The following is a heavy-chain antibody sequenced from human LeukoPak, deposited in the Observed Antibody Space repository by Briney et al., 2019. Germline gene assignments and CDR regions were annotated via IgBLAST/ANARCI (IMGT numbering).Heavy chain of an antibody. D-gene: IGHD1-26*01. CDR3: ARGIVGATLPLDY. CDR1: GGSFSGYY. V-gene: IGHV4-34*01. J-gene: IGHJ4*02. CDR2: INHSGST. Sequence: PSETLSLTCAVYGGSFSGYYWSWIRQPPGKGLEWIGEINHSGSTNYNPSLKSRVTISVDTSKNQFSLKLTSVTAADTAVYYCARGIVGATLPLDYWGQGTLVTVSS.